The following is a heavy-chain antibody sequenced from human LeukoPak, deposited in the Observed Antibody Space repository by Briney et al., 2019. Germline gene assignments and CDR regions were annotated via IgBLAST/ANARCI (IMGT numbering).Heavy chain of an antibody. Sequence: SETLSLTCTVSGGSISNSNYYWGWIRQPPGKGLEWIGNIYYSGSTYYNPSLRSRVTISVDTSKNQFSLKLSSVTAADTAVYYCARIPTNAVPAAHNGFDIWGQGAMLTVSS. CDR1: GGSISNSNYY. CDR2: IYYSGST. D-gene: IGHD2-2*01. J-gene: IGHJ3*02. V-gene: IGHV4-39*01. CDR3: ARIPTNAVPAAHNGFDI.